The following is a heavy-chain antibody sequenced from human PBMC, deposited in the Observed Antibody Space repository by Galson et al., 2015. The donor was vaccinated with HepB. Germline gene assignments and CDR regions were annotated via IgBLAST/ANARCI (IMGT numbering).Heavy chain of an antibody. CDR3: ARWDSGWYGGFLDY. D-gene: IGHD6-19*01. J-gene: IGHJ4*02. CDR2: IYYSGST. V-gene: IGHV4-59*08. Sequence: ETLSLTCTVSGGSISSTYWSWIRQPPGKGLEWIGYIYYSGSTNYNPSLKSRVTISVDTSKNQFSLKLNSVTAADTAVYYCARWDSGWYGGFLDYWGQGTLVTVSS. CDR1: GGSISSTY.